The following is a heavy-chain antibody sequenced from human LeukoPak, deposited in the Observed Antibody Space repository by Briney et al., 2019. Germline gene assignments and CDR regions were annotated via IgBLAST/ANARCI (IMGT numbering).Heavy chain of an antibody. CDR3: ARARNHYYDSSGAFYDY. Sequence: GGSLSLSCAASGFTFSSYAMTWVRQAPGKGLEWVSDITGSGGSTYYADSVKGRFTISRDNSKNTLYLQMNGLRAEDTAVYYCARARNHYYDSSGAFYDYWGQGTLDTVSS. CDR1: GFTFSSYA. CDR2: ITGSGGST. D-gene: IGHD3-22*01. J-gene: IGHJ4*02. V-gene: IGHV3-23*01.